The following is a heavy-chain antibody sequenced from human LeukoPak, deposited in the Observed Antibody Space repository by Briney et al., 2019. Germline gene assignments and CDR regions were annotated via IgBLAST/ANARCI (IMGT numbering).Heavy chain of an antibody. V-gene: IGHV4-39*01. Sequence: SETLSLTCTVSGGSISSSSYYWGWIRQPPGKGLEWIGSIYYSGSTYYNPSLKSRVTISVDTSKNQFSLKLSSVTAADTAVYYCARHGYTRPTVTTDDNWFDPGGQGTLVTVSS. CDR3: ARHGYTRPTVTTDDNWFDP. D-gene: IGHD4-17*01. J-gene: IGHJ5*02. CDR2: IYYSGST. CDR1: GGSISSSSYY.